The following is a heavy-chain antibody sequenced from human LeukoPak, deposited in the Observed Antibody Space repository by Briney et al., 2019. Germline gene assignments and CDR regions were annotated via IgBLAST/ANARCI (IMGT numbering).Heavy chain of an antibody. CDR2: FDPEDVET. D-gene: IGHD3-22*01. J-gene: IGHJ6*02. CDR3: ARASDSSGQWGSSYYGMDV. Sequence: PGASVKVSCKVSGNTFTDLSMNWVRQAPGKGLEWMGGFDPEDVETIYAQKFQGRVTMTEDTSTETAYMELTSLRPEDTAVYYCARASDSSGQWGSSYYGMDVWGQGTTVTVSS. V-gene: IGHV1-24*01. CDR1: GNTFTDLS.